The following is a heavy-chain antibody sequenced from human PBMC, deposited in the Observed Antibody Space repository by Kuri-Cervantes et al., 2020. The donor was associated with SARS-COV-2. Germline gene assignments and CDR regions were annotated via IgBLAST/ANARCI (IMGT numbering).Heavy chain of an antibody. CDR2: VRSDGSNK. CDR3: ATALIVATVDY. Sequence: GGSLRLSCAASGFIFSSYGMHWVRQAPGKGLEWVAFVRSDGSNKHYTDSVKGRFTISRDNSKNTLYLQMNSLRAEDTAVYYCATALIVATVDYWGQGTLVTVSS. V-gene: IGHV3-30*02. D-gene: IGHD5-12*01. J-gene: IGHJ4*02. CDR1: GFIFSSYG.